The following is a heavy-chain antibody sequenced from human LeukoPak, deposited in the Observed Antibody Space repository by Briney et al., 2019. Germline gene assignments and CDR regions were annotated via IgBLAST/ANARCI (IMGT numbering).Heavy chain of an antibody. J-gene: IGHJ3*01. V-gene: IGHV4-39*06. CDR3: ARGAAATGNAFDF. Sequence: TSETLSLTCTVSGVSIISSSYYWGWIRQPPGKGLEWIGNIYYSGSTYYNPSLKSRVTISVDTLRLSSVTAADTAVYYCARGAAATGNAFDFWGQGTMVTVSS. D-gene: IGHD6-13*01. CDR2: IYYSGST. CDR1: GVSIISSSYY.